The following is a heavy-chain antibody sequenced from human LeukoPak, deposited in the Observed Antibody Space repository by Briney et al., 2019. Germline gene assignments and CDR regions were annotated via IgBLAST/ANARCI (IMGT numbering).Heavy chain of an antibody. CDR3: AKPYSGYDYRDWFDP. J-gene: IGHJ5*02. V-gene: IGHV3-30*18. D-gene: IGHD5-12*01. CDR1: AFTSSTYG. CDR2: ISYDGSNK. Sequence: GGSLRLSCAPAAFTSSTYGMHWVRHAPGKGLEWEAVISYDGSNKYYADAVKGRFTISRDNSKNTRYLQMNSLRAEDAAVYYCAKPYSGYDYRDWFDPWGQGTLVTVSS.